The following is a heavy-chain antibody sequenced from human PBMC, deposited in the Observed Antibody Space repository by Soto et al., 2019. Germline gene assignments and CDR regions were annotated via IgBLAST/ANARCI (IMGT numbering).Heavy chain of an antibody. V-gene: IGHV4-59*08. Sequence: SETLSLTCTVSGGAISNYYWNWIRQPPGKGLEWIGYIFYSGNTNYNPSLRSRVTISVDTSNNQFSLKLTSGTAADTAVYYCARHRPGYYFDLWGQGTLVTVSS. CDR1: GGAISNYY. CDR2: IFYSGNT. J-gene: IGHJ4*02. CDR3: ARHRPGYYFDL.